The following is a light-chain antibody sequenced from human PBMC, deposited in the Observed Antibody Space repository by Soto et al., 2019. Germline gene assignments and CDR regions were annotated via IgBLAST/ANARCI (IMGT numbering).Light chain of an antibody. CDR2: DAS. CDR3: QQYGSSPYT. J-gene: IGKJ2*01. Sequence: EIVLTQSPGTLSLSPGERATLSCRASQSVRSNYLAWYQQKPGQAPRLLIYDASSRATGIPDRFSGSGSGTDFTLTISRLDPEDFAVYYCQQYGSSPYTFGQGTKLEIK. CDR1: QSVRSNY. V-gene: IGKV3-20*01.